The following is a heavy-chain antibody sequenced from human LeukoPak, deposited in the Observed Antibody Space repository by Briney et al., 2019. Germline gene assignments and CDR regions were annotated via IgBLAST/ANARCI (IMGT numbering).Heavy chain of an antibody. D-gene: IGHD3-10*01. CDR3: AGIKGYYGSGTLDY. CDR2: IIPSFGTA. CDR1: GGTFSSYA. J-gene: IGHJ4*02. V-gene: IGHV1-69*06. Sequence: SVKVSCKASGGTFSSYAISWVRQAPGQGLEWMGGIIPSFGTANYAQKFQGRVTITADKSTSTAYMELSSLRSEDTAVYYCAGIKGYYGSGTLDYGGQGPLVTVSS.